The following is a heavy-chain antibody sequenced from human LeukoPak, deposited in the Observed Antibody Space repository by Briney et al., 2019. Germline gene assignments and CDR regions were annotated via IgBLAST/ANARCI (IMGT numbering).Heavy chain of an antibody. J-gene: IGHJ5*02. Sequence: GGSPRLSCAASGFTFSSYWMSWVRQAPGKGLEWVSAISGSGGGTYYADSVKGRFTISRDNSKNTLYLQMNSLRAEDTAVYYCAKGVGYSYGYSWFDPWGQGTLVTVSS. CDR2: ISGSGGGT. V-gene: IGHV3-23*01. D-gene: IGHD5-18*01. CDR1: GFTFSSYW. CDR3: AKGVGYSYGYSWFDP.